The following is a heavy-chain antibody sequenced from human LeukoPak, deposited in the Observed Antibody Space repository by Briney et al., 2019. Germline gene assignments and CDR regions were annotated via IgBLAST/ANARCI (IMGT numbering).Heavy chain of an antibody. D-gene: IGHD6-13*01. J-gene: IGHJ4*02. CDR3: ARVGRAAAADY. V-gene: IGHV4-61*02. CDR2: IYTSGST. CDR1: GGSISSGSYY. Sequence: SETLSLTCTVSGGSISSGSYYWSWIRQPAGKGLEWIGRIYTSGSTNYNPSLKSRVTISVDTSKNQFSLKLSSVTAADTAVYYCARVGRAAAADYWGQGTLVTVSS.